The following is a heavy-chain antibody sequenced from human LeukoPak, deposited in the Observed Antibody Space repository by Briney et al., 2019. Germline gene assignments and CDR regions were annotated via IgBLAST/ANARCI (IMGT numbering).Heavy chain of an antibody. CDR2: INPGGSSI. V-gene: IGHV3-74*01. J-gene: IGHJ4*02. Sequence: LPGRSLRLSCAASGFTFSSYWMPWVRQVPGKGLVWAARINPGGSSITYADSVKGRFTVSRDNAKNTLYLQMDSLRAEDTGVYYCARSNQADDYWGQGTLVTVSS. D-gene: IGHD1-14*01. CDR1: GFTFSSYW. CDR3: ARSNQADDY.